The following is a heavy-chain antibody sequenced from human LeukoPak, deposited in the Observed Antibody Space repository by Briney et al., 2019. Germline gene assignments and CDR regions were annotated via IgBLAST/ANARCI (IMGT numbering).Heavy chain of an antibody. V-gene: IGHV1-46*01. CDR2: INPSGGST. Sequence: ASVKVSCKASGYTFTSYYMHWVRQAPGQGLEWMGIINPSGGSTSYAQKFQGRVTMTRDTPTSTVYMELSSLRSEDTAVYYCARDRDYYDSSGYYYPDYWGQGTLVTVSS. CDR3: ARDRDYYDSSGYYYPDY. CDR1: GYTFTSYY. D-gene: IGHD3-22*01. J-gene: IGHJ4*02.